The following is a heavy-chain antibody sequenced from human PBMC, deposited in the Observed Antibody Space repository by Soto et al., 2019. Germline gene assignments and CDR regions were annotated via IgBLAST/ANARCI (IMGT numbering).Heavy chain of an antibody. J-gene: IGHJ4*02. CDR2: INPDGTLK. CDR3: ARWESGDWYLGI. V-gene: IGHV3-7*03. CDR1: GFVLRGYW. Sequence: EVQLVESGGGLVQPGGSLRLSCAASGFVLRGYWMTWVRQAPGKGLEWVASINPDGTLKYYVDSVKGRFTISRDNADNSLFLQMISLRVEDTAVYYCARWESGDWYLGIWGQGTLVTVSS. D-gene: IGHD2-21*02.